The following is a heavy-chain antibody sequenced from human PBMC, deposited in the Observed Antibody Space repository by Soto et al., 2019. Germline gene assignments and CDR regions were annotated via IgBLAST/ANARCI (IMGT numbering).Heavy chain of an antibody. D-gene: IGHD5-12*01. CDR3: ARGGQMATIGGPFDY. CDR2: IIPIFGTA. V-gene: IGHV1-69*06. Sequence: QVQLVQSGAEVKKPGSSVKVSCKASGGTFSSYAISWVRQAPGQGLEWMGGIIPIFGTANYAQKFQGTVTITANKSTSTADRALSSLRSEDTAVYYCARGGQMATIGGPFDYWGQGTLVTVSS. J-gene: IGHJ4*02. CDR1: GGTFSSYA.